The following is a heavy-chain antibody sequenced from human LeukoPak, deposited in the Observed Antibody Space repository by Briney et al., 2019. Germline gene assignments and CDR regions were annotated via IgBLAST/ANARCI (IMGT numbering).Heavy chain of an antibody. CDR2: ISSSSSTI. CDR1: GFTFSSYS. J-gene: IGHJ6*03. D-gene: IGHD3-9*01. CDR3: AKDIGITIFNYYMDV. Sequence: GGSLRLSCAASGFTFSSYSMNWVRQAPGKGLEWVSYISSSSSTIYYADSVKGRFTISRDNAKNSLYLQMNSLRTEDTALYYCAKDIGITIFNYYMDVWGKGTTVTISS. V-gene: IGHV3-48*01.